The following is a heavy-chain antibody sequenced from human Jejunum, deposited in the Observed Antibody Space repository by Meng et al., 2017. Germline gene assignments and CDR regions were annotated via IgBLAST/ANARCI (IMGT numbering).Heavy chain of an antibody. CDR1: GGSISSVDYY. V-gene: IGHV4-31*03. Sequence: QVLLQGSGPGLVKPSQTLSLTCTVSGGSISSVDYYWSWIRQHPGKGLEWIGSIHYTGNAYQNPSLKSRLTMSIDTSENQFSLKLSSVTAADTAVYYCARGVVAGAPYPGHWFDPWGQGALVTGYS. CDR2: IHYTGNA. D-gene: IGHD2-15*01. J-gene: IGHJ5*02. CDR3: ARGVVAGAPYPGHWFDP.